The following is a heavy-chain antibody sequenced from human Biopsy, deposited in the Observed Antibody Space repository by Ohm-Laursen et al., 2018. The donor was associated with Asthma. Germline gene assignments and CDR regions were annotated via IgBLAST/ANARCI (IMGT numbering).Heavy chain of an antibody. D-gene: IGHD3-9*01. V-gene: IGHV1-3*04. CDR1: GYNFISFA. CDR3: ARTYYDFLTGQVKDVFGV. Sequence: GASVKVSCKASGYNFISFAIHWVRQAPGQRLEWMGWVNTGNGDTKYSQKFPGRVTITRDTSASTAYMELRSLRSEDTATYYCARTYYDFLTGQVKDVFGVWGQGTMVTVSS. CDR2: VNTGNGDT. J-gene: IGHJ3*01.